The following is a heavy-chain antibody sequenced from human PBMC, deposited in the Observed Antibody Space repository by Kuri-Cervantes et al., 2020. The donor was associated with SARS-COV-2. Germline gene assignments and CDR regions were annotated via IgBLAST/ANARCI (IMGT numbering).Heavy chain of an antibody. CDR3: ARVQSARSYYYGSGSYYVNWFDP. Sequence: ASVKVSCKASGYTFTSYYMHWVRQAPGQGLERMGIINPSGGSTSYAQKFQGRVTMTRDTSTSTVYMELSSLRSEDTAVYYCARVQSARSYYYGSGSYYVNWFDPWGQGTLVTVSS. J-gene: IGHJ5*02. V-gene: IGHV1-46*01. CDR2: INPSGGST. CDR1: GYTFTSYY. D-gene: IGHD3-10*01.